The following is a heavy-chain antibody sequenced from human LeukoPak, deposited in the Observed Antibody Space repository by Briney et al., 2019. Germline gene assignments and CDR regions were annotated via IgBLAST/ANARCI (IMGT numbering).Heavy chain of an antibody. CDR2: IKQDGSEK. CDR3: ARDGVRYYYYMDV. V-gene: IGHV3-7*01. Sequence: GGSLRLSCAASGFTFSSYWMSWVRQAPGKGLEWVASIKQDGSEKYYVDSVKGRFTISRDNAKNSLYLQMNSLRAEDTAVYYCARDGVRYYYYMDVWGKGTTVTVSS. CDR1: GFTFSSYW. D-gene: IGHD3-16*01. J-gene: IGHJ6*03.